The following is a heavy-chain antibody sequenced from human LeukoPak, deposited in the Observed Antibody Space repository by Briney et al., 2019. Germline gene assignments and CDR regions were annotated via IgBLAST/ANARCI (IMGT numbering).Heavy chain of an antibody. CDR3: ARHGHGTGAFDI. J-gene: IGHJ3*02. V-gene: IGHV4-59*01. D-gene: IGHD3/OR15-3a*01. CDR1: GGSISSYY. Sequence: PSETLSLTCTVSGGSISSYYWSWIRHPPGKGLEWIGYIYYSGSTSYNPSLKSRVTISLDTSKNQFSLKLSSVTAADTAVYYCARHGHGTGAFDIWGQGTMVTVSS. CDR2: IYYSGST.